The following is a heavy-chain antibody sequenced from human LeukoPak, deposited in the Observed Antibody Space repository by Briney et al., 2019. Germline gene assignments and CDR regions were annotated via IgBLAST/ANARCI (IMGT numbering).Heavy chain of an antibody. CDR3: AKGGGTGYSSSWYSN. Sequence: GGSLRLSCAASGFTFSSYGMHWVRQAPGKGLERVAVIPFDGTNKFYADSVKGRFTISRDNSKKTVYLQMNSLRAEDAAVYYCAKGGGTGYSSSWYSNWGQGTLVTVSS. CDR2: IPFDGTNK. D-gene: IGHD6-13*01. J-gene: IGHJ4*02. V-gene: IGHV3-30*18. CDR1: GFTFSSYG.